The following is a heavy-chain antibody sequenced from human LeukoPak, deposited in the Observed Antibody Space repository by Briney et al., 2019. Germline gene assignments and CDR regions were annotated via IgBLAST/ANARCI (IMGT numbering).Heavy chain of an antibody. J-gene: IGHJ4*02. V-gene: IGHV3-23*01. D-gene: IGHD6-13*01. CDR1: GFTFSSYA. Sequence: GGSLRLSCAASGFTFSSYAMSWVRQAPGKGLEWVSAISGSGDSTYYGDSVKGRFTISRDNSKNTLYLQMNSLRAEDTAVYYYAKTRPLDSSSWSHGDYWGQGTLVTVSS. CDR3: AKTRPLDSSSWSHGDY. CDR2: ISGSGDST.